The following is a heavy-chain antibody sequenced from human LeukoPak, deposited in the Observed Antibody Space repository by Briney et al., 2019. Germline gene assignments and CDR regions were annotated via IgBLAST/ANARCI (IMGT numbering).Heavy chain of an antibody. J-gene: IGHJ4*02. CDR3: ARVHYLGYCSSTSCYGNNIDY. CDR2: INHSGST. Sequence: SETLSLTCAVYGGSFSGYYWSWIRQPPGKGLEWIGEINHSGSTNYNPSLKSRVTISVDTSKNQFSLKLSSVTAADTAVYYCARVHYLGYCSSTSCYGNNIDYWGQGTLVTVSS. D-gene: IGHD2-2*01. CDR1: GGSFSGYY. V-gene: IGHV4-34*01.